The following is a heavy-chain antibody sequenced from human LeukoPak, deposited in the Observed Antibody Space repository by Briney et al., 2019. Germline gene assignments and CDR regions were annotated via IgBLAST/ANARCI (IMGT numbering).Heavy chain of an antibody. CDR3: TKDGGSGWPQGYFDY. V-gene: IGHV3-33*06. CDR2: IWYDGSNK. CDR1: GFTFSSYG. D-gene: IGHD6-19*01. J-gene: IGHJ4*02. Sequence: GGSLRLSCAASGFTFSSYGMHWVRQAPGKGLEWVAVIWYDGSNKYYADSVKGRFTISRDNSKNTLYLQMNSLRAEDTAVYYCTKDGGSGWPQGYFDYWGQGTLVTVSS.